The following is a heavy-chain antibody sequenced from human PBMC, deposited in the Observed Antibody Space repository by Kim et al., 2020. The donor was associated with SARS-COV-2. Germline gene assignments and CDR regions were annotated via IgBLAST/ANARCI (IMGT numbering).Heavy chain of an antibody. D-gene: IGHD2-15*01. J-gene: IGHJ6*01. CDR2: VRTDAYRATT. Sequence: GGSLRLSCSASGFTFDDYALTWYRQAPGQRLEWVAFVRTDAYRATTRYAASVGGRFTSSRDDSNSIAYLQMDSLKIADISVYYCARDRSASVVADVWGQG. V-gene: IGHV3-49*03. CDR1: GFTFDDYA. CDR3: ARDRSASVVADV.